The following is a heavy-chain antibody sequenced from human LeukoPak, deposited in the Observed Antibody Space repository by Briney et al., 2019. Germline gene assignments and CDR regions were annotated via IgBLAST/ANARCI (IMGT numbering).Heavy chain of an antibody. CDR3: ARHLEKDFWTGIYKDYYYYYMDV. CDR1: GFTFSSYS. Sequence: GRSLRLSCAASGFTFSSYSMNWVRQAPGKGLEWVSSISKSSDYIKYADSVRGRFTISRDNAKNSLYLQMNSLRAEDTAVYYCARHLEKDFWTGIYKDYYYYYMDVWGKGTTVTVSS. CDR2: ISKSSDYI. D-gene: IGHD3/OR15-3a*01. V-gene: IGHV3-21*01. J-gene: IGHJ6*03.